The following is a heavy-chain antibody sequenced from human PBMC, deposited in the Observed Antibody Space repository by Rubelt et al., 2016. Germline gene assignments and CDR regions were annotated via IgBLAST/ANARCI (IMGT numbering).Heavy chain of an antibody. J-gene: IGHJ6*02. D-gene: IGHD3-3*01. CDR2: INNDGTTT. Sequence: HWVRQAPGKGLEWVSCINNDGTTTSYAASVKGRFTISRDNSKNTLYLQMNSLRAEDTALYYCAKGELRSNYNYYAMDVWGQGTTVTVS. V-gene: IGHV3-74*01. CDR3: AKGELRSNYNYYAMDV.